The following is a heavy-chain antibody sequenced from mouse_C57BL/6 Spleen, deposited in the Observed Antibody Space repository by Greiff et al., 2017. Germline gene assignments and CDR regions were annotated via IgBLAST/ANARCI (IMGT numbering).Heavy chain of an antibody. CDR1: GFTFSSYG. V-gene: IGHV5-6*01. CDR3: ARQGALITTVVDAMDY. Sequence: EVKLVESGGDLVKPGGSLKLSCAASGFTFSSYGMSWVRQTPDKRLEGVATISSGGSYNYYPDSVKGRFTISRDNAKNTLYLQVSRLKSEDTAMYYCARQGALITTVVDAMDYWGQGTSVTVSS. J-gene: IGHJ4*01. CDR2: ISSGGSYN. D-gene: IGHD1-1*01.